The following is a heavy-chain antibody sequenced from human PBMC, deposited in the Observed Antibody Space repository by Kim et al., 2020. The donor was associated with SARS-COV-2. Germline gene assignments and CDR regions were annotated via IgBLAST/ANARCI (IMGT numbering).Heavy chain of an antibody. CDR2: IGTAGDT. CDR1: GFTFSSYD. V-gene: IGHV3-13*01. Sequence: GGSLRLSCAASGFTFSSYDMHWVRQATGKGLEWVSAIGTAGDTYYPGSVKGRFTISRENAKNSLYLQMNSLRAGDTAVYYCARDSHDFWSGFNYGMDVWGQGTTVTVSS. J-gene: IGHJ6*02. D-gene: IGHD3-3*01. CDR3: ARDSHDFWSGFNYGMDV.